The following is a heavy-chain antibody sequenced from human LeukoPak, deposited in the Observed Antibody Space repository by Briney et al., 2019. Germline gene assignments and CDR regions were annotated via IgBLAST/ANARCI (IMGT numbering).Heavy chain of an antibody. Sequence: SSETQSLTCTVSGGSISSSSYYWSWIRQPPGKGLEWIGSIYYSGSTYYNPSLKSRVTISVDTSKNQFSLKLSSVTAADTAVYYCARQSGTMVRGGTFDYWGQGTLVTVSS. CDR1: GGSISSSSYY. V-gene: IGHV4-39*07. J-gene: IGHJ4*02. CDR3: ARQSGTMVRGGTFDY. CDR2: IYYSGST. D-gene: IGHD3-10*01.